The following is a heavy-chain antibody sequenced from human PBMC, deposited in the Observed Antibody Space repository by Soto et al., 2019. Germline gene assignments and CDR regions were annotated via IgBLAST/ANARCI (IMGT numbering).Heavy chain of an antibody. CDR1: GGSITNYY. V-gene: IGHV4-59*08. CDR3: ARHSRGSGSYHCDF. J-gene: IGHJ4*02. D-gene: IGHD3-10*01. CDR2: IYYSGRT. Sequence: QVQLQESGPGLVKPSETLSLTCTVSGGSITNYYWSWIRQPPGKGLEWIGYIYYSGRTNYNPSLESRVTISVDTSKNQSSLRLTSVTAADTAVYYCARHSRGSGSYHCDFWGQGTLVTVSS.